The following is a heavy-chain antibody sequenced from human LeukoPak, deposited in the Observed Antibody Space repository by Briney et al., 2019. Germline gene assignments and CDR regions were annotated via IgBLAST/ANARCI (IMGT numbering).Heavy chain of an antibody. Sequence: SETLSLTCTVSGGSISSYYWSWIRQPPGKGLEWIGYIYYSGSTNYNPSLKSRVTISVDTSKNQFSLKLSSVTAADTAVYYCARGTVAAYCGGDCSEIWGQGTMVTVSS. D-gene: IGHD2-21*02. CDR1: GGSISSYY. V-gene: IGHV4-59*01. CDR3: ARGTVAAYCGGDCSEI. J-gene: IGHJ3*02. CDR2: IYYSGST.